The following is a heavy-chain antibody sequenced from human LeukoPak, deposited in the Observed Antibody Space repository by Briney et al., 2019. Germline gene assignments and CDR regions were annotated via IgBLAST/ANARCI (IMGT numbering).Heavy chain of an antibody. CDR3: AREITSPHKKKYQLLYFDY. CDR1: GYTFTSYG. J-gene: IGHJ4*02. V-gene: IGHV1-18*01. CDR2: ISAYNGNT. Sequence: ASVKVSCKASGYTFTSYGISWVRQAPGQGPEWMGWISAYNGNTNYAQKLQGGVTMTTDTSTSTAYMELRSLRSDDTAVYYCAREITSPHKKKYQLLYFDYWGQGTLVTVSS. D-gene: IGHD2-2*01.